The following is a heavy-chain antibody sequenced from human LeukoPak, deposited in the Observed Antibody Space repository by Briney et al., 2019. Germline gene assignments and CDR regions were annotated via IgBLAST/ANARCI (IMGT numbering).Heavy chain of an antibody. CDR2: IYSGGST. D-gene: IGHD6-13*01. CDR1: GFTVSNNF. J-gene: IGHJ4*02. V-gene: IGHV3-53*01. Sequence: GGSLRLSCAASGFTVSNNFMSWVRQAPGKGLESVSVIYSGGSTTYADAVKGRFTISRDNSKNKLDLQMNSLRAEDTAVYYCATWGIAAAGALFDYWGQGTLVIVSS. CDR3: ATWGIAAAGALFDY.